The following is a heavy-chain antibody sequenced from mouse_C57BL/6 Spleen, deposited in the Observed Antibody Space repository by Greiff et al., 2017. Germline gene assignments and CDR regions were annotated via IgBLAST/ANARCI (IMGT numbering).Heavy chain of an antibody. D-gene: IGHD2-4*01. J-gene: IGHJ1*03. CDR3: ASVIYYEYDGGYFDV. CDR1: GYTFTSYW. Sequence: QVQLQQPGAELVKPGASVKLSCKASGYTFTSYWMHWVKQRPGQGLEWIGMIHPNSGSTNYNEKFKSKATLTVDKSSSTAYMQLSSLTSEDSAVYYCASVIYYEYDGGYFDVWGTGTTVTVSS. CDR2: IHPNSGST. V-gene: IGHV1-64*01.